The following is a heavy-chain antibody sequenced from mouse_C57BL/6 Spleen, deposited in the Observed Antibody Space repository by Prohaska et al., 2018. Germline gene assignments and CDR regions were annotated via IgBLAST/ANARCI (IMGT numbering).Heavy chain of an antibody. J-gene: IGHJ4*01. D-gene: IGHD1-1*01. Sequence: GYTFTDYYMNWVKQSHGKSLEWIGVINPYNGGTSYNQKFKGKATLTVDKSSSTAYMELNSLTSEDSAVYYCARHYYGRGYAMDYWGQGTSVTVSS. V-gene: IGHV1-19*01. CDR2: INPYNGGT. CDR3: ARHYYGRGYAMDY. CDR1: GYTFTDYY.